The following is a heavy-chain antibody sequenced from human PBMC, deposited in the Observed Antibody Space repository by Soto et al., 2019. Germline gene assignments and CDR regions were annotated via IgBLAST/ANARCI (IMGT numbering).Heavy chain of an antibody. Sequence: GGSLRLSCAASGFTVSSNYMSWVRQAPGKGLEWVSVIYSGGSTYYADSVKGRFTISRDNSKNTLYLQMNSLRAEDTAVYYCARVLTYYGMDVWGQGTTVTVSS. CDR2: IYSGGST. J-gene: IGHJ6*02. D-gene: IGHD7-27*01. CDR1: GFTVSSNY. V-gene: IGHV3-53*01. CDR3: ARVLTYYGMDV.